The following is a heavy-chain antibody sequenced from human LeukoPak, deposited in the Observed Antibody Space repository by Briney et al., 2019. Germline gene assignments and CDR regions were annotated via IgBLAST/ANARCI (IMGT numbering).Heavy chain of an antibody. CDR2: INPNSGGT. V-gene: IGHV1-2*02. CDR1: GYTFTGYY. Sequence: APVKVSCKASGYTFTGYYMHWARQAPGQGLEWMGWINPNSGGTNYAPKFQGLVTMSSDTSITTAYMELNRLISDDTAVYYCARTKPPCTSCLLLDYWGQGTLVTVSS. D-gene: IGHD2-2*01. CDR3: ARTKPPCTSCLLLDY. J-gene: IGHJ4*02.